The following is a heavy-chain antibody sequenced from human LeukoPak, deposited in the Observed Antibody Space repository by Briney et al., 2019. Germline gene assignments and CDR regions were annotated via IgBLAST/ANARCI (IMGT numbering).Heavy chain of an antibody. CDR3: AREIRYTASAFDY. V-gene: IGHV3-7*03. CDR1: GFTFSDYW. CDR2: IKDDGSQK. D-gene: IGHD2-2*02. J-gene: IGHJ4*02. Sequence: PGGSLRLSCAASGFTFSDYWLSWVRQAPGKGLEWVANIKDDGSQKNHVDSVKGRFTISRDSARNSLYLQMNSLRAEDTAVYYCAREIRYTASAFDYWGQGTLVTVSS.